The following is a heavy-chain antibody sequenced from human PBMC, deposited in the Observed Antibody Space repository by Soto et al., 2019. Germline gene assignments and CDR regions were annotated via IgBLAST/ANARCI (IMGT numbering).Heavy chain of an antibody. CDR2: INPSGGST. V-gene: IGHV1-46*01. CDR1: GYTFTSYY. CDR3: ARALSITMVRGVPGY. D-gene: IGHD3-10*01. Sequence: ASVKVSCKASGYTFTSYYMHWVRQAPGQGLEWMGIINPSGGSTSYAQKFQGRVTMTRDTSTSTVYMELSSLRSEDTAVYYYARALSITMVRGVPGYWGQGTLVTVSS. J-gene: IGHJ4*02.